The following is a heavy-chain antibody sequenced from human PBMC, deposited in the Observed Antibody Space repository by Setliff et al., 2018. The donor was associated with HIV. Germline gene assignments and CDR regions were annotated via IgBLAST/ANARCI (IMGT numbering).Heavy chain of an antibody. D-gene: IGHD6-19*01. CDR2: IIPIFGTA. J-gene: IGHJ3*02. Sequence: SVKVSCKSSGGTFSSYAISWVRQAPGQGLEWMGGIIPIFGTANYAQKFQGRVTITTDESTSTAYMELSSLRSEDTAVYYCASRGTGIAVAGTEWNDAFDIWGQGTMVTVSS. CDR1: GGTFSSYA. V-gene: IGHV1-69*05. CDR3: ASRGTGIAVAGTEWNDAFDI.